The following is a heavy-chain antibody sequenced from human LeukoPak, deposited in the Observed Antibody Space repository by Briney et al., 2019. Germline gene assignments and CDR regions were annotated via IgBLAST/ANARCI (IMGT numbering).Heavy chain of an antibody. CDR2: ISAYNGNT. CDR1: GYTFTSYG. D-gene: IGHD6-13*01. Sequence: ASVKVSCKASGYTFTSYGISWVRQAPGQGLEWMGWISAYNGNTNYAQKLQGRVTMTTDTSTSTAYMELRSLRSDDTAVYYCARISIAAAGTYYYYYGMDVWGQGTTVTDSS. V-gene: IGHV1-18*01. J-gene: IGHJ6*02. CDR3: ARISIAAAGTYYYYYGMDV.